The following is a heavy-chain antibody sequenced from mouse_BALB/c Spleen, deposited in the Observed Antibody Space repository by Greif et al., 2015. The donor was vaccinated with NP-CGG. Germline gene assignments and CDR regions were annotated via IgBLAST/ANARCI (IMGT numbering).Heavy chain of an antibody. CDR1: GYTFTSYY. Sequence: VQLQESGAELVKPGASVKLSCKASGYTFTSYYMYWVKQRPGQGLEWIGEINPSNGGTNFNEKFKSKATLTVDRSSSXAYMQLSSLTSEDSAGYYCTRYGYYAMDYWGQGTSVTVSS. CDR2: INPSNGGT. J-gene: IGHJ4*01. V-gene: IGHV1S81*02. CDR3: TRYGYYAMDY. D-gene: IGHD1-1*02.